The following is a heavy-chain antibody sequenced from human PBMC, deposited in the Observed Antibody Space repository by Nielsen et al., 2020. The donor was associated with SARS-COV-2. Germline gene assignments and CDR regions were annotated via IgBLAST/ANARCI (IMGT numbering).Heavy chain of an antibody. Sequence: GESLKISCAASGIGFSSYEMNWVRQAPGKRLEWVANINPDGSMKRHVDSVMGRFTISRDNARDSLYLQMNNLRAEDTAIYYCLQGGASWGQGTLVTVSS. CDR1: GIGFSSYE. CDR2: INPDGSMK. J-gene: IGHJ5*02. V-gene: IGHV3-7*05. D-gene: IGHD1-1*01. CDR3: LQGGAS.